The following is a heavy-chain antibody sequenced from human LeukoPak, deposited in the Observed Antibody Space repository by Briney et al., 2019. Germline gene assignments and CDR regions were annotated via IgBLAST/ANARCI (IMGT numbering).Heavy chain of an antibody. CDR3: ARAPYGDYVDY. J-gene: IGHJ4*02. CDR1: GFTFSSYW. CDR2: INSDGSST. Sequence: GGSLRLSCTASGFTFSSYWMHWVRQAPGKGLVWVSRINSDGSSTSYADSVKGRFTISRDNAKNTLYLQMNSLRAEDTAVYYCARAPYGDYVDYWGQGTLVTVSS. D-gene: IGHD4-17*01. V-gene: IGHV3-74*01.